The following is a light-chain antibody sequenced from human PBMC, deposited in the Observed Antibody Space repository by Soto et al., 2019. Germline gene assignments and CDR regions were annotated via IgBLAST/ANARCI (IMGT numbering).Light chain of an antibody. CDR1: QSLLSNSDNRNN. CDR2: WAS. CDR3: QQFHSFPIT. Sequence: SPLSCWSSQSLLSNSDNRNNLTWFQHRPGHLPRLLISWASTRESGVPDRFSGGGSETDFTLTISSLQAEDVAVYYCQQFHSFPITFGQGTRLDMK. V-gene: IGKV4-1*01. J-gene: IGKJ5*01.